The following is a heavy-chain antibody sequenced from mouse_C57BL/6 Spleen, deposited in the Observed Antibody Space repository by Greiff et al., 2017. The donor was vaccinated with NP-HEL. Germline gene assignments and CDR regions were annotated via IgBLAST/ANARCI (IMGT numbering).Heavy chain of an antibody. Sequence: QVQLKQSGAELARPGASVKLSCKASGYTFTSYGISWVKQRTGQGLEWIGEIYPRSGNTYYNEKFKGKATLTADKSSSTAYMELRSLTSEDSAVYFCAGNWDGEDYAMDYWGQGTSVTVSS. CDR1: GYTFTSYG. CDR3: AGNWDGEDYAMDY. J-gene: IGHJ4*01. V-gene: IGHV1-81*01. CDR2: IYPRSGNT. D-gene: IGHD4-1*01.